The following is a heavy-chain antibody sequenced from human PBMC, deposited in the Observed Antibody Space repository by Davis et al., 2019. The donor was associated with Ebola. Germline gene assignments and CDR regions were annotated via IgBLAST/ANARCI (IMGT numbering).Heavy chain of an antibody. CDR2: ISGSADNT. CDR3: AKDVRGFNRPMDK. V-gene: IGHV3-23*01. D-gene: IGHD2/OR15-2a*01. CDR1: EFIFSNYA. J-gene: IGHJ4*02. Sequence: ESLKISCAVSEFIFSNYAMNWVRQAPGKGLEWVSGISGSADNTYYADSVKGRFTISRDNSKNTMFLQMNSLRAEDTAVYYCAKDVRGFNRPMDKWGQGTLVTVSS.